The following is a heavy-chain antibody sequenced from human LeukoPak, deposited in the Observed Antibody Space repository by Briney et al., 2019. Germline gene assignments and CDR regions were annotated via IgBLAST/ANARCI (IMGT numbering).Heavy chain of an antibody. CDR2: ISGSGGNT. CDR1: GFAFSGLA. J-gene: IGHJ4*02. V-gene: IGHV3-23*01. CDR3: ARGRGGDYVPSRFDY. Sequence: GGSLRLSCSASGFAFSGLAMGWVRQAPGKGLEWVSSISGSGGNTYYADSVEGRFTVPRDNSKSTLFLQMNSLRAEDTALYYCARGRGGDYVPSRFDYWGQGILVTVSS. D-gene: IGHD4-17*01.